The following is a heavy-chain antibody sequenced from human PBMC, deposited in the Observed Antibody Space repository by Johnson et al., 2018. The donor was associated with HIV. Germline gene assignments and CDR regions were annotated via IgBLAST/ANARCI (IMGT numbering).Heavy chain of an antibody. CDR3: ARHGTTVVTRGAFDI. J-gene: IGHJ3*02. Sequence: EQLVESGGGVVRPGGSLRLSCAASGFTFDDYGMSWVRQAPGKGLEWVSRINNDGGSTTYADSVKGRFPISRDNSKNTLYLQMNSLRAEDTAVYYCARHGTTVVTRGAFDIWGQGTMVTVSS. V-gene: IGHV3-20*04. D-gene: IGHD4-23*01. CDR2: INNDGGST. CDR1: GFTFDDYG.